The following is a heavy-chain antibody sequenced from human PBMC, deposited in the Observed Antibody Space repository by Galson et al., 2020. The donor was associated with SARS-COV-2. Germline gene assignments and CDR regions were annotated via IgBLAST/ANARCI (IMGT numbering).Heavy chain of an antibody. J-gene: IGHJ4*02. V-gene: IGHV3-49*03. Sequence: GGSLRLSCIASAFTFGDYGLSWFRQAPGRGLEWVGIIRSNTYGETTEYASTVEGRFTISRDDSNNIAYLQMNFLKTEDTAVYYCSRLRAGYNSVFNYWGQGTLVTVSP. D-gene: IGHD5-12*01. CDR2: IRSNTYGETT. CDR1: AFTFGDYG. CDR3: SRLRAGYNSVFNY.